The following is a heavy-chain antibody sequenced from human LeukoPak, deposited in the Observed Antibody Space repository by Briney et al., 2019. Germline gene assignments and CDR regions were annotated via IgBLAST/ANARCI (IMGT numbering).Heavy chain of an antibody. CDR3: AKGGAWGPDYDFDY. V-gene: IGHV3-23*01. CDR2: ISGSGAST. J-gene: IGHJ4*02. CDR1: GFTFSSYA. Sequence: GGSLRLSCAASGFTFSSYAMSWVRQAPGKGLDWVSAISGSGASTYYADSVKGRFTISRDNSKNTLYLQMNSLRAEDTALYYCAKGGAWGPDYDFDYWGQGTLVTVSS. D-gene: IGHD3-16*01.